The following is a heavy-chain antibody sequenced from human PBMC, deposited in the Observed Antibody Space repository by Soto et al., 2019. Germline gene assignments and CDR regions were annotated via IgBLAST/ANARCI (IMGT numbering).Heavy chain of an antibody. Sequence: QVQLVQSGAEEKESGASVKVSCKAPGYTFSGYYIHRVRQAPGQAPEWVGEIGPKSGDTRYAQKFQGRVTMTKDTSITTVYVDLRNLSPDDTAVYFCGGGRSGEIVIFYWGQGPLVTVHS. D-gene: IGHD5-12*01. J-gene: IGHJ4*02. CDR2: IGPKSGDT. CDR1: GYTFSGYY. V-gene: IGHV1-2*02. CDR3: GGGRSGEIVIFY.